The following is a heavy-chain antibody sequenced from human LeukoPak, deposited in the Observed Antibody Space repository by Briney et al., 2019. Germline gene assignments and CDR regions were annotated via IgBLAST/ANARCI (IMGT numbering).Heavy chain of an antibody. J-gene: IGHJ6*03. Sequence: GGSLRLSCAASGFTFSSYAMSWVRQAPGKGLEWVSAISGSGGSTYYADSVKGRFTISRGNSKNTLYLQMNSLRAEDTAVYYCARSYDFWNGDYYYMDVWGKGTTVTVSS. CDR2: ISGSGGST. V-gene: IGHV3-23*01. D-gene: IGHD3-3*01. CDR3: ARSYDFWNGDYYYMDV. CDR1: GFTFSSYA.